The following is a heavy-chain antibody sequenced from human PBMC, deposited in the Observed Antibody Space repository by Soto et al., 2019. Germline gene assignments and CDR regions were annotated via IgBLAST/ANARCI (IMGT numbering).Heavy chain of an antibody. CDR2: ISYDGSHQ. J-gene: IGHJ5*02. Sequence: QVQLVESGGGVVQPGRSLRLSCAASGFTFSNYGMHCVRQTPGKGLECVAVISYDGSHQFYTDSVKGRFTISRDNSKNTLYLQMNSLKTEDTAMYYCAKDPKCCTIGSHFLDNWFDPWGQGTLVTVSS. D-gene: IGHD2-8*01. CDR3: AKDPKCCTIGSHFLDNWFDP. V-gene: IGHV3-30*18. CDR1: GFTFSNYG.